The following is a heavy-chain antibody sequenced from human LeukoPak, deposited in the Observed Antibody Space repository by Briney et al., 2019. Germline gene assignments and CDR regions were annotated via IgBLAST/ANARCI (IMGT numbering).Heavy chain of an antibody. J-gene: IGHJ5*02. CDR2: INPNSGGT. D-gene: IGHD6-13*01. V-gene: IGHV1-2*02. Sequence: ASVKVSCKASGYTFTGYYMHWVRQAPGQGLEWMGWINPNSGGTNYAQKFQGRVTMTRDTSISTAYMELSRLRSDDTAVYYCARGPRGAAAGTRWFDPWGQGTLVTVSS. CDR1: GYTFTGYY. CDR3: ARGPRGAAAGTRWFDP.